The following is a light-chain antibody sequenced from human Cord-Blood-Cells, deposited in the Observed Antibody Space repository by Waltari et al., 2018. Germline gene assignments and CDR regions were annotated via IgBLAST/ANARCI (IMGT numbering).Light chain of an antibody. Sequence: SYVLTQPPSVSVAPGKTARITCGGNTIGSKRVNWYQQQPGQAPVLVVYDDSDRPSGIPERFSGSNSGNTATLTISRVEAGDEADYYCQVWDSSSDHRVFGGGTKLTVL. CDR1: TIGSKR. CDR2: DDS. CDR3: QVWDSSSDHRV. V-gene: IGLV3-21*03. J-gene: IGLJ3*02.